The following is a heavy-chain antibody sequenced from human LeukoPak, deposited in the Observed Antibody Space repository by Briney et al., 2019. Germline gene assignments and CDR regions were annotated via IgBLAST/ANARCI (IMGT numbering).Heavy chain of an antibody. J-gene: IGHJ4*01. CDR3: ARDRRCTNSNCYGPFDY. CDR1: GFTFDDYA. D-gene: IGHD2-8*01. CDR2: ISGDGGSP. V-gene: IGHV3-43*02. Sequence: GGSLRLSCAASGFTFDDYAMHWVRQTPGKRLEWVSLISGDGGSPEYTDSVKGRFTIFRDNSNNSLYLQMNSLRTEDTALYFCARDRRCTNSNCYGPFDYWGHGALVTVSS.